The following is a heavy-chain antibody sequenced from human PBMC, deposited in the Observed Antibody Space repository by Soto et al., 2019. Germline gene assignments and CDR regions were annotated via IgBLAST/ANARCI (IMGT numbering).Heavy chain of an antibody. J-gene: IGHJ3*02. Sequence: EVQLLESGGGLVQPGGSLRLSCAASGFTFSGYAMSWVRQAPGKGLEWGSAISGSGGTTYYADSVKGRFTFSRDNSKNTLYLQMNSLRAEDTAVYYCAKTANGWFSAFDIWGQGTMVTGSS. CDR1: GFTFSGYA. CDR2: ISGSGGTT. D-gene: IGHD6-19*01. CDR3: AKTANGWFSAFDI. V-gene: IGHV3-23*01.